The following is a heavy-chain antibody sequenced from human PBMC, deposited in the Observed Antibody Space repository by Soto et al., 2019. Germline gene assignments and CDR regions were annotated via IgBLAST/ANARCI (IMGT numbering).Heavy chain of an antibody. CDR2: ISTHNGNA. J-gene: IGHJ4*02. CDR1: GYTFTAFG. D-gene: IGHD1-7*01. Sequence: ASVKVSCKASGYTFTAFGLSWVRQAPGQGLEWMGWISTHNGNANYAQRFQGRVTMTTDTSTSTGYMELRSLRSDDTAVYYCAAVQNWNYAVDYWGQGTLVTVSS. V-gene: IGHV1-18*01. CDR3: AAVQNWNYAVDY.